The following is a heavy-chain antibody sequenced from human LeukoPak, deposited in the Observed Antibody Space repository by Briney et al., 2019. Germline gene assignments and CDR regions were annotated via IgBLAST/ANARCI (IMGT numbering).Heavy chain of an antibody. Sequence: SETLSLTCTVSGGSISSYYWSWIRQPAGKGLEWIGRIYTSGSTNYNPSLKSRVTMSVDTSKNQFSLKLSSVTAADTAVYYYAGEDCSGGSCYYYYYYGMDVWGQGTTVTVSS. V-gene: IGHV4-4*07. D-gene: IGHD2-15*01. CDR1: GGSISSYY. CDR2: IYTSGST. J-gene: IGHJ6*02. CDR3: AGEDCSGGSCYYYYYYGMDV.